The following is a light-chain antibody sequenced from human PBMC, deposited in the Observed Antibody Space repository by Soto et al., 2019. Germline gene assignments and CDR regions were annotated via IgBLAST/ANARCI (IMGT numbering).Light chain of an antibody. CDR3: SSFAGTNSFF. CDR2: DVT. Sequence: QSALTQPASVSGSPGQSITISCTGTSSDIGDYDYVSWYQHLPGKAPKLLIFDVTHRPSGVSDRFSGSKSGNTASLTVSGLQAEDEADYYCSSFAGTNSFFFGTGTKLTVL. J-gene: IGLJ1*01. CDR1: SSDIGDYDY. V-gene: IGLV2-14*01.